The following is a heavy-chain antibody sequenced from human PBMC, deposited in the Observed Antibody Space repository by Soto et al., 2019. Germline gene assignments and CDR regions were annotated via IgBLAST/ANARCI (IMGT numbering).Heavy chain of an antibody. CDR2: IYWDDDK. CDR3: APTVHGTVNDY. Sequence: QITLKESGPTLVKPTQTLTLTCTFSGFSLSTSGVGVGWIRQPPGKALEWLALIYWDDDKRYSPSLKSRLTITKDPPKNLVVLTMTNMDPVDTATYYCAPTVHGTVNDYWGQGTLVTVSS. J-gene: IGHJ4*02. D-gene: IGHD1-26*01. V-gene: IGHV2-5*02. CDR1: GFSLSTSGVG.